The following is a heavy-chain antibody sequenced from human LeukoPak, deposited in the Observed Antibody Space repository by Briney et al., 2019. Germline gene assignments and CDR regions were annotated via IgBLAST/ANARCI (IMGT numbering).Heavy chain of an antibody. D-gene: IGHD6-19*01. J-gene: IGHJ4*02. CDR1: GFSFRSYG. CDR3: ATLRSDSSGWYYFDY. CDR2: IWYDGTNK. Sequence: GGSLRLSCAASGFSFRSYGMHWVRQAPGKGLEWVAVIWYDGTNKYYADSVKGRFTISRDSSKKMLYLQMNSLRAEDTAVYYCATLRSDSSGWYYFDYWGQGTLVTVSS. V-gene: IGHV3-33*01.